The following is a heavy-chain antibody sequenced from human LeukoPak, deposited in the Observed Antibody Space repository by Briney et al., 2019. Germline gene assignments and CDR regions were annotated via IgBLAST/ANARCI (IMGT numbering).Heavy chain of an antibody. D-gene: IGHD3-10*01. CDR3: ARDSYGSGSSNFDY. CDR1: GYTFTTYV. CDR2: INAGNGNT. J-gene: IGHJ4*02. V-gene: IGHV1-3*01. Sequence: GASVKVSCKASGYTFTTYVMHWVRQAPGQRLEWMGWINAGNGNTKYSQKFQGKITITRDTSASTAYVEMSSLRSEDTAVYYCARDSYGSGSSNFDYWGQGTLVTVSS.